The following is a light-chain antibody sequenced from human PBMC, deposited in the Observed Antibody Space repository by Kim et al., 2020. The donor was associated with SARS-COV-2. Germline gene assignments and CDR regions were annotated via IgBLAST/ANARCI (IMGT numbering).Light chain of an antibody. CDR1: QDIANS. CDR3: QKYNSAPWT. CDR2: AAS. Sequence: ASVGDRVTITCRASQDIANSLAWYQQRPGKVPQVLICAASTLQSGVPSRFSGSGSETEFTLTIGSLQTEDVATYYCQKYNSAPWTFGPGTKVDI. V-gene: IGKV1-27*01. J-gene: IGKJ1*01.